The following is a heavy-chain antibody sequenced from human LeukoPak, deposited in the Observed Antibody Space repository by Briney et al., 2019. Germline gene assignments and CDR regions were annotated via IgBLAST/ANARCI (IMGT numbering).Heavy chain of an antibody. J-gene: IGHJ4*02. D-gene: IGHD3-10*01. V-gene: IGHV3-74*01. CDR3: ARVPGVRGPLNN. Sequence: RGGSLLLSCAASGFTFSSYWMHWVRQAPGKGLVWVSRINSDGSSTSYADSVKGRFTISRDNAKNTLYLQMNSLRAEDTAVYYCARVPGVRGPLNNWGQGTLVTVSS. CDR2: INSDGSST. CDR1: GFTFSSYW.